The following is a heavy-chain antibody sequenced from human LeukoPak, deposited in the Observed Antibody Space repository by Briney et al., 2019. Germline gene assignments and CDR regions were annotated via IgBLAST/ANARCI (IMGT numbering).Heavy chain of an antibody. V-gene: IGHV5-51*01. D-gene: IGHD1-1*01. J-gene: IGHJ6*02. CDR3: ARDKTGIYYYYGMDV. Sequence: GESLKISCNGSENXFTNCWIAWVRQMPGKGLEWMGIIYPGDSDTRYSPTFQGQVTISADRSSTTAYLQWSGLKASDTAVYYCARDKTGIYYYYGMDVWGQGTTVTVSS. CDR1: ENXFTNCW. CDR2: IYPGDSDT.